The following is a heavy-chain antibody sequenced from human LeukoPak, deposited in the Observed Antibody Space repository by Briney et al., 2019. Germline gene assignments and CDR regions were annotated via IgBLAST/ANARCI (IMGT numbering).Heavy chain of an antibody. D-gene: IGHD1-14*01. CDR1: GYSFASNW. Sequence: GESLKISCEGFGYSFASNWIGWVRQAPGKGLEWVAFIRYDGSNKYYADSVKGRFTISRDNSKNTQYLQMNSLRAEDTAVYYCAKTPIGNQPGGDVWGKGTTVTVSS. CDR3: AKTPIGNQPGGDV. V-gene: IGHV3-30*02. J-gene: IGHJ6*04. CDR2: IRYDGSNK.